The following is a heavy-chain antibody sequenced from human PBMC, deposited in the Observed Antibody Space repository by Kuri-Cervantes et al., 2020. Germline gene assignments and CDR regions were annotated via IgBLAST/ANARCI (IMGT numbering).Heavy chain of an antibody. CDR3: ARPSSWYYFDY. V-gene: IGHV4-59*04. CDR2: IYYSGST. J-gene: IGHJ4*02. CDR1: GGSISSYY. D-gene: IGHD6-13*01. Sequence: SETLSLTCTVSGGSISSYYWSWIRQPPGKGLEWIGYIYYSGSTYYNPSLKSRVTISVDTSKDQFSLKLSSVTAADTAVHYCARPSSWYYFDYWGQGTLVTVSS.